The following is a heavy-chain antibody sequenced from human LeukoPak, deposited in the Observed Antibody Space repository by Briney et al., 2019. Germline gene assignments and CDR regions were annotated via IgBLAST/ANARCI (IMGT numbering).Heavy chain of an antibody. V-gene: IGHV3-66*01. CDR1: GFTVSSNY. Sequence: GGSLRLSCAASGFTVSSNYMSWVRQAPGKGLEWVSVIYSGGSTYYADSVRGRFIISRDNSKNTPYLQMNSLRAEGTALYYCARRYSNGWYPPDYWGQGTLVTVSS. CDR2: IYSGGST. CDR3: ARRYSNGWYPPDY. J-gene: IGHJ4*02. D-gene: IGHD6-19*01.